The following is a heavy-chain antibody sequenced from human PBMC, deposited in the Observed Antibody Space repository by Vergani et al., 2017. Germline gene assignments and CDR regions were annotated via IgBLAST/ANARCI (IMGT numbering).Heavy chain of an antibody. CDR1: GYTFTSYG. Sequence: QVQLVQSGAEVKKPGASVKVSCKASGYTFTSYGISWVRQAPGQGLEWMGWISAYNGNTNYAQKLKGRVTMTTDTSTSTAYMELRSLRSDDTAVYYCARWYYYDSSGYYYPDYYYGMDVWGQGTTVTVSS. V-gene: IGHV1-18*01. J-gene: IGHJ6*02. CDR2: ISAYNGNT. D-gene: IGHD3-22*01. CDR3: ARWYYYDSSGYYYPDYYYGMDV.